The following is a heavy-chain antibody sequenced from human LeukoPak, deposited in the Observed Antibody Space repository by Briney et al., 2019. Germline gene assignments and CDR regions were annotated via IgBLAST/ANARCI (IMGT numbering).Heavy chain of an antibody. D-gene: IGHD3-3*01. J-gene: IGHJ5*02. V-gene: IGHV1-18*01. CDR1: GYTFTSYD. CDR3: ARTNYDFWSGYQETNWFDP. CDR2: ISAYNGNT. Sequence: ASVKVSCKASGYTFTSYDINWVRQATGQGLEWIGWISAYNGNTNYAQKLQGRVTMTTDTSTSTAYMELRSLRSDDTAVYYCARTNYDFWSGYQETNWFDPWGQGTLVTVSS.